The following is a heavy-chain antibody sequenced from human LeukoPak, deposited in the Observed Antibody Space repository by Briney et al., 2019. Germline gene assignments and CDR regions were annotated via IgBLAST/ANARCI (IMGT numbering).Heavy chain of an antibody. CDR1: SYSISSGHY. CDR3: ARVGVPFPVFDY. CDR2: IFNSGKT. V-gene: IGHV4-38-2*02. D-gene: IGHD3-3*01. J-gene: IGHJ4*02. Sequence: SETLSLTCSVSSYSISSGHYWGWIRQPPGKGLEWIGSIFNSGKTYYNPSLMSRVTISVDTSKNQFSLNVRSETAADTAVYYCARVGVPFPVFDYWGQGTLVTVSS.